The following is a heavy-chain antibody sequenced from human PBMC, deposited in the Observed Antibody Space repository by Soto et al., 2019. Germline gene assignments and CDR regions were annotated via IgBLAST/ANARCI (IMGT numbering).Heavy chain of an antibody. CDR3: AKAPGVAATIDY. J-gene: IGHJ4*02. Sequence: QVQLVESGGGVVQPGRSLRLSCAASGFTFSSYGMHWVRQAPCKGLEWVAVISYDGSNKYYADSVKGRFTISRDNSKNTLYLQMNSLRAEDTAVYYCAKAPGVAATIDYWGQGTLVTVSS. D-gene: IGHD2-15*01. CDR1: GFTFSSYG. CDR2: ISYDGSNK. V-gene: IGHV3-30*18.